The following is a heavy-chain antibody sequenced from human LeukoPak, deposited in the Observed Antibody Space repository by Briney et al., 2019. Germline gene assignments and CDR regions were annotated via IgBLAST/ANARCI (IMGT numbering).Heavy chain of an antibody. D-gene: IGHD4-23*01. CDR3: ARDGGSNNYWFDP. V-gene: IGHV4-34*01. CDR1: GEPFSTYY. J-gene: IGHJ5*02. CDR2: INQSGRT. Sequence: SETLSLTCAIYGEPFSTYYGIWIRQPPGKGPEWIGEINQSGRTNYNPSLKSRVTISVDTSKNQFSLKLKSVTAADTAVYYCARDGGSNNYWFDPWGQGMLVSVSS.